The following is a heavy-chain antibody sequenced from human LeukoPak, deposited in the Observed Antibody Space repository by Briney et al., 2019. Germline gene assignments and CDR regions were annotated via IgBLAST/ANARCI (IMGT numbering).Heavy chain of an antibody. CDR2: SRNKANSCST. CDR1: GFTFSDHY. D-gene: IGHD3-22*01. J-gene: IGHJ6*03. V-gene: IGHV3-72*01. Sequence: GGSLRLSCAASGFTFSDHYMDWVRQAPGKGLEWVGRSRNKANSCSTTFGKSVKGRLTISRDESENSLYLQLNSLKTEDTAVYYCARAHYYDSSGYRGDYYYYYYMDVWGKGATVTVSS. CDR3: ARAHYYDSSGYRGDYYYYYYMDV.